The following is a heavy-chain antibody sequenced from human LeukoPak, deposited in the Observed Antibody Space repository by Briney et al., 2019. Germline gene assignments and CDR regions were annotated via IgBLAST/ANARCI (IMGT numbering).Heavy chain of an antibody. J-gene: IGHJ3*02. D-gene: IGHD6-13*01. Sequence: GASVKVSCKASGGTFSSYAISWVRQAPGQGLEWMGRIIPIFGTANYAQKFQGRVTMTGNTSISTAYMELSSLRSEDAAVYYCARGNRLYSSSWSALPFDIRGQGTMVTVSS. V-gene: IGHV1-69*06. CDR2: IIPIFGTA. CDR3: ARGNRLYSSSWSALPFDI. CDR1: GGTFSSYA.